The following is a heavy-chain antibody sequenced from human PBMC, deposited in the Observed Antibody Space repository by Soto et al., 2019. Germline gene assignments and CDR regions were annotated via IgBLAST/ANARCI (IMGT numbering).Heavy chain of an antibody. CDR1: GFTFSSYG. CDR2: ISYDGSNK. D-gene: IGHD3-3*01. J-gene: IGHJ4*02. CDR3: AKELRDFWSGYPNPFDY. Sequence: PGGSLRLSCAASGFTFSSYGMHWVRQAPGKGLEWVAVISYDGSNKYYADSVKGRFTISRDNSKNTLYLQMNSLRAEDTAVYYCAKELRDFWSGYPNPFDYWGQGTLVTVSS. V-gene: IGHV3-30*18.